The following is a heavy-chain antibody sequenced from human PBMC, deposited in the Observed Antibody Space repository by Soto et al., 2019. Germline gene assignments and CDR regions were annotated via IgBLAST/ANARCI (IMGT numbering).Heavy chain of an antibody. V-gene: IGHV3-23*01. CDR1: GFIFSYHN. D-gene: IGHD6-13*01. J-gene: IGHJ4*02. CDR2: ISGSGGST. Sequence: GGSLRLSCAASGFIFSYHNMSWVRQAPGKGLEWVSAISGSGGSTYYADSVKGRFTISRDNSKNTLYLQMNSLRAEDTAVYYCAKTPTRYSSSWYGYYFDYWGQGTLVTVSS. CDR3: AKTPTRYSSSWYGYYFDY.